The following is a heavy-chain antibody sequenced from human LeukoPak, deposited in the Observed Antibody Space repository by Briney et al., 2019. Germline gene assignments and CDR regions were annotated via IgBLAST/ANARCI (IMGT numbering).Heavy chain of an antibody. J-gene: IGHJ4*02. D-gene: IGHD5-18*01. V-gene: IGHV4-59*01. CDR2: IYYSGST. Sequence: SETLSLTCTVSGGSISSYYWSWIRQPPGKGLEWIGYIYYSGSTNYKPSLKSRVTISVETSKNQFSLKLSSVTAADTAVYYCARALWPMYYFDYWGQGTLVTVSS. CDR1: GGSISSYY. CDR3: ARALWPMYYFDY.